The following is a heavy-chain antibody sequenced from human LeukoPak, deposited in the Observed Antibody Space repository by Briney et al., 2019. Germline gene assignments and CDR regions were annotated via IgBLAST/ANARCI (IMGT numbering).Heavy chain of an antibody. J-gene: IGHJ5*02. CDR3: ARGIENADYDILTGISGGPNWLDP. D-gene: IGHD3-9*01. CDR1: GGSISSYY. CDR2: IYYSGST. V-gene: IGHV4-59*08. Sequence: SETLSLTCTVSGGSISSYYWSWIRQPPGKGLERIGYIYYSGSTNSNPSLKSRVTISVDTSKKQFSLKLSSVSAADTAVYYCARGIENADYDILTGISGGPNWLDPWGRGTLVTVSS.